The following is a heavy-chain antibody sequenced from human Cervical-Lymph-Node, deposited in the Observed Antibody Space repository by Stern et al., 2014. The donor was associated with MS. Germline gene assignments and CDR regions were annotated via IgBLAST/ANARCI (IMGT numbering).Heavy chain of an antibody. J-gene: IGHJ3*01. CDR2: VSHLGSP. CDR1: GGSISRSKW. V-gene: IGHV4-4*02. Sequence: QVQLQESGPGVVKPSGTLSLTCVVSGGSISRSKWRSWVRQPPGKGLDWIGKVSHLGSPNYNPSLKSRVSISLAKSTNQVSLKMDSVTAADTAVYYCASGHDAFALWGQGTLVTVSS. CDR3: ASGHDAFAL.